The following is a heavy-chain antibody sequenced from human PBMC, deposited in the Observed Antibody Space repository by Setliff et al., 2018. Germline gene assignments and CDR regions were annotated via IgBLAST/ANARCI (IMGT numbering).Heavy chain of an antibody. D-gene: IGHD3-10*01. V-gene: IGHV4-61*10. CDR3: ARGYYNGRGYYYLPCSFDS. CDR1: DGSLYSGNYY. J-gene: IGHJ4*02. Sequence: PSETLSLTCTVSDGSLYSGNYYWTWIRQPAGKALEWIGNIHGTEGTHYNPSLESRVTISRDKSPNQFSLMLRSVTAADTALYYCARGYYNGRGYYYLPCSFDSLGWGIVVTGS. CDR2: IHGTEGT.